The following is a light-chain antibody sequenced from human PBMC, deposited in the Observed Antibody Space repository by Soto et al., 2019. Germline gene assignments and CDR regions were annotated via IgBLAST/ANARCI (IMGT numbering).Light chain of an antibody. CDR3: QQYNRWPTIT. CDR2: DAS. J-gene: IGKJ5*01. Sequence: EIVLTQSPATLSLSPGERATLSFRASQSVSSYLAWYQQKPGKAPRLLIYDASNRATGIPARFSGSGSGTEFTLTISSLQSEDFAVYYCQQYNRWPTITFGQGTHDWRL. CDR1: QSVSSY. V-gene: IGKV3-11*01.